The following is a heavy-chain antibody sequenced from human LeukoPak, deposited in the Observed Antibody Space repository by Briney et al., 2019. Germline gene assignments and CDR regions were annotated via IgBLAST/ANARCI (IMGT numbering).Heavy chain of an antibody. Sequence: GGSLRLSCTASGFTFGDYAMSWVRQAPGKGLEWVGFIRSKAYGGTTEYAASVKGRFTISRDDSKSIAYLQMNSLKTEDTAVYYCTRDVESSGWPVPFDYWGQGTLVTVSS. CDR2: IRSKAYGGTT. CDR3: TRDVESSGWPVPFDY. J-gene: IGHJ4*02. D-gene: IGHD6-19*01. V-gene: IGHV3-49*04. CDR1: GFTFGDYA.